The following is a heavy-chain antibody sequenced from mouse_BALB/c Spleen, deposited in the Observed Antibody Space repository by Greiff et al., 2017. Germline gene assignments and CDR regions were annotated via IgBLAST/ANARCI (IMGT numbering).Heavy chain of an antibody. CDR1: GYTFTSYW. CDR3: TRRLGSDY. J-gene: IGHJ2*01. D-gene: IGHD4-1*01. Sequence: LQQPGSELVRPGASVKLSCKASGYTFTSYWMHWVKQRPGQGLEWIGNIYPGSGSINYDEKFKSKATLTVDTSSSTAYMQLSSLTSEDSAVYYCTRRLGSDYWGQGTTLTVSS. V-gene: IGHV1S22*01. CDR2: IYPGSGSI.